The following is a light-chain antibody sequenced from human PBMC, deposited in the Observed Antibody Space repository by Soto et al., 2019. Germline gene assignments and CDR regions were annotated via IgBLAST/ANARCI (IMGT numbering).Light chain of an antibody. CDR2: WAS. CDR3: QQYILSPLT. CDR1: QSLLYSSNNKNY. Sequence: DIVMTQSPDSLTVSLGERATINCKSSQSLLYSSNNKNYLAWYQQKPGQPPKLVIYWASTRESGVPDRFSGSGSGTHFTLTISSLQAEDVAVYYCQQYILSPLTFVGGTKVEIK. J-gene: IGKJ4*01. V-gene: IGKV4-1*01.